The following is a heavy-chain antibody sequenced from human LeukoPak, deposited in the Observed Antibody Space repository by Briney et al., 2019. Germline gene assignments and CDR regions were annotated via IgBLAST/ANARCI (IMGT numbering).Heavy chain of an antibody. Sequence: SETLSLICAVSGGSFSGYYWSWIRQPPGKGLEWIGQINHSGSTNYNPSLKSRVTISVDTSKNQFSLKQSSVTAAERTVYYFARKGIWFAIYNWFGLWGQGTLVSVSS. CDR2: INHSGST. CDR3: ARKGIWFAIYNWFGL. D-gene: IGHD3-10*01. CDR1: GGSFSGYY. V-gene: IGHV4-34*01. J-gene: IGHJ5*02.